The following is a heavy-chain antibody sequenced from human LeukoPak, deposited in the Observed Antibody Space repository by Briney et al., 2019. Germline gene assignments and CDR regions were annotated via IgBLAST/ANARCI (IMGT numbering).Heavy chain of an antibody. CDR1: GASFSGYY. D-gene: IGHD1-26*01. CDR2: INHSVST. CDR3: ARDGRHDAFDI. V-gene: IGHV4-34*01. J-gene: IGHJ3*02. Sequence: SETLSLTCTVSGASFSGYYWSWIRQPPGKGREWIGEINHSVSTNYNPSLTGRVTISVDTSKNQFSLDLSSVTAADTAVYYCARDGRHDAFDIWGRGTMVTVS.